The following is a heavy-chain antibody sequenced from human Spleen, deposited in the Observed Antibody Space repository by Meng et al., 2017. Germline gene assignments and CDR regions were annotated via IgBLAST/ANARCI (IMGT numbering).Heavy chain of an antibody. J-gene: IGHJ6*02. Sequence: GESLKISCKGSGYSFTSYWIGWVRQMPGKGLEWMGIIYPGDSDTRYSPSFQGQVPISADKSISTAYLQWSSLKASDTAMYYCARQYYYDSSGYYYYYYGMDVWGQGTTVTVSS. CDR2: IYPGDSDT. CDR1: GYSFTSYW. D-gene: IGHD3-22*01. V-gene: IGHV5-51*01. CDR3: ARQYYYDSSGYYYYYYGMDV.